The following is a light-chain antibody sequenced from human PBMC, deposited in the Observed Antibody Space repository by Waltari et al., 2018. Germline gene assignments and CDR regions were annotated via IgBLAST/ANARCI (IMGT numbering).Light chain of an antibody. Sequence: EIVMTQSPATLSVSPAERATLSCRASQRVSSNLAWYQQKPGQAPRLLVYGGSTRAPGLPARFSGSGSGTAFTLTISSLQSEDFAVYYCQQYNNWPLWTFGQGTKVEIK. V-gene: IGKV3-15*01. CDR1: QRVSSN. CDR3: QQYNNWPLWT. CDR2: GGS. J-gene: IGKJ1*01.